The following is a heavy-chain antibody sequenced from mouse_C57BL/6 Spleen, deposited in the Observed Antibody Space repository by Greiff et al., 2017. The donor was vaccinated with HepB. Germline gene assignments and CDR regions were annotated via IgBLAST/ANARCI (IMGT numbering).Heavy chain of an antibody. Sequence: EVQLQQSGPELVKPGASVKISCKASGYTFTDYYMNWVKQSHGKSLEWIGDINPNNGGTSYNQKFKGKATLTVDKSSSTAYMELRSLTSEDSAVYYCARGGYGSRRWYFDVWGTGTTVTVSS. V-gene: IGHV1-26*01. CDR2: INPNNGGT. CDR1: GYTFTDYY. D-gene: IGHD1-1*01. CDR3: ARGGYGSRRWYFDV. J-gene: IGHJ1*03.